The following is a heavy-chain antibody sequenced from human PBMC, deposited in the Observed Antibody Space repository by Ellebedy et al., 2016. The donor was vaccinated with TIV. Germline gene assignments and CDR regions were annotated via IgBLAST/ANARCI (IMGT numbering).Heavy chain of an antibody. J-gene: IGHJ4*02. Sequence: GESLKISCAASGFTVSSKYMSWVRQAPGKGLEWVSVIYSDGSTYHADSVKGRFTISRDNSKNTLYLQINSLRAEDTAVYYCARDGEGGPYDYWGQGTLVTVSS. D-gene: IGHD3-10*01. CDR1: GFTVSSKY. V-gene: IGHV3-53*01. CDR2: IYSDGST. CDR3: ARDGEGGPYDY.